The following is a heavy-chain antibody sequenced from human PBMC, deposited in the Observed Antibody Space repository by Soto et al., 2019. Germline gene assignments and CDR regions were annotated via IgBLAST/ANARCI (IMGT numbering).Heavy chain of an antibody. CDR1: GYTLTELS. Sequence: ASVKVSCKVSGYTLTELSMHWVRQAPGKGLEWMGGFDPEDGETIYAQKFQGRVTMTEDTSTDTAYMELSSLRSEHTAVYYCATRSGSSTPFDYWGQGTLVTVSS. CDR3: ATRSGSSTPFDY. CDR2: FDPEDGET. V-gene: IGHV1-24*01. D-gene: IGHD1-26*01. J-gene: IGHJ4*02.